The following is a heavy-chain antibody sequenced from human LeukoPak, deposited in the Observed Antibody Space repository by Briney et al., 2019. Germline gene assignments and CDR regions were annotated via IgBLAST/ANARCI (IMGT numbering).Heavy chain of an antibody. Sequence: GGSLRLSCAASGFTLSSYAMSWVRQAPGKGLEWVSIVSGGGGSTYYADSVKGQFTISTDNSRNTVSLEMNSLRAEDTALYYCAQGYDFWSGSEYFQHWGQGTLVTVSS. CDR3: AQGYDFWSGSEYFQH. V-gene: IGHV3-23*01. J-gene: IGHJ1*01. D-gene: IGHD3-3*01. CDR1: GFTLSSYA. CDR2: VSGGGGST.